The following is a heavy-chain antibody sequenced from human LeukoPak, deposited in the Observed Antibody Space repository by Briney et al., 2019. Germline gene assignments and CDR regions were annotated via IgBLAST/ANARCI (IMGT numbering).Heavy chain of an antibody. Sequence: GGSLRLSCAASGFPFSRYTMNWVRQAPGKGLEWVSYISSSSSSIYYADSVKGRFTISSDNAENSLYLQMNSLRDEDTAVYYCARDTGGPDYWGQGTLVTVSS. V-gene: IGHV3-48*02. CDR3: ARDTGGPDY. CDR1: GFPFSRYT. D-gene: IGHD3-16*01. J-gene: IGHJ4*02. CDR2: ISSSSSSI.